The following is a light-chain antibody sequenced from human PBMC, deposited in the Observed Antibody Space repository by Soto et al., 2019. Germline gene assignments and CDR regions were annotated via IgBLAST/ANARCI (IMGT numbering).Light chain of an antibody. J-gene: IGKJ4*01. Sequence: DIQMTQSPSSLSASVGDRVTITCRASQDIRNDLGWYQQKPGKAPKRLIFSASTLDSGVPSRFSGGGFGTEFTLTISSLQPEDFATYYCLHHYNYPLTLDGGTKVEIK. CDR1: QDIRND. CDR2: SAS. V-gene: IGKV1-17*01. CDR3: LHHYNYPLT.